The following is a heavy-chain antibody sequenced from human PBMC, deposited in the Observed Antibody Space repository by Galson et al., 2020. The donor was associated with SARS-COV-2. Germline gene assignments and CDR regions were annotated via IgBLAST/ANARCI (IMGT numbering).Heavy chain of an antibody. CDR1: GGSFSGFY. D-gene: IGHD3-3*01. J-gene: IGHJ4*01. V-gene: IGHV4-34*01. CDR3: ARGIPLYAIPGVLTGDYFDY. Sequence: SETLSLTCAVYGGSFSGFYWNWIRQPPGKGLEWIGEINLSGTTRYNPSLKSRVTVSVDTSKNQFSLKLTSVTAADTAVYYCARGIPLYAIPGVLTGDYFDYWGHGVLVTVSS. CDR2: INLSGTT.